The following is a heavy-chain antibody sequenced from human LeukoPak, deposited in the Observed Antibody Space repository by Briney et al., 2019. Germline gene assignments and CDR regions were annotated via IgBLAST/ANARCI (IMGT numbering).Heavy chain of an antibody. CDR2: INSDGSST. D-gene: IGHD3-22*01. CDR1: GFTFSSYA. Sequence: GGSLRLSCAASGFTFSSYAMSWVRQAPGKGLVWVSRINSDGSSTSYADSVKGRFTVSRDNAKNTLYLQMNSLRAEDTAVYYCARYTTSYYDSSGYYPYYFDYWGQGTLVTVSS. CDR3: ARYTTSYYDSSGYYPYYFDY. V-gene: IGHV3-74*01. J-gene: IGHJ4*02.